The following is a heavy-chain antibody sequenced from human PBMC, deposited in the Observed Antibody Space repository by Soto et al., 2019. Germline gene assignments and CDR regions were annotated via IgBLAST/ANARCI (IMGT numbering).Heavy chain of an antibody. Sequence: ASVKGSCKASGYTFTSYAMHWVRQAPGQRLEWMGRINAGNGNTKYSQKFQGRVTITRDTSASTAYMELSSLRSEDTAVYYCARGGSLYWYFDLWGRGTLVTVSS. D-gene: IGHD1-26*01. CDR1: GYTFTSYA. CDR3: ARGGSLYWYFDL. V-gene: IGHV1-3*01. CDR2: INAGNGNT. J-gene: IGHJ2*01.